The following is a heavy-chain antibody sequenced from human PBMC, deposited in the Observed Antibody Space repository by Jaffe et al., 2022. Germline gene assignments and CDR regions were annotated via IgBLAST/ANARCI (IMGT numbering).Heavy chain of an antibody. V-gene: IGHV4-61*02. CDR2: IYSSGST. J-gene: IGHJ4*02. CDR1: GGSINSGSYY. CDR3: AREKPDTAATGFDS. D-gene: IGHD6-13*01. Sequence: QVQLQEAGPGLVKPTQTLSLTCTVSGGSINSGSYYWTWLRQPAGKGLEWIGRIYSSGSTNYNPSLESRVTISLDTSQNQFSLKLSSVTAADTAVYYCAREKPDTAATGFDSWGQGTLFTVSS.